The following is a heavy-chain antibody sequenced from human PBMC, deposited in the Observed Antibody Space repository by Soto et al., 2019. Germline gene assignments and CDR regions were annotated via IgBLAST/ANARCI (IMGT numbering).Heavy chain of an antibody. CDR2: IIPILGIA. Sequence: QVQLVQSGAEVKKPGSSVKVSCKASGGTFSSYTISWVRQAPGQGLEWMGRIIPILGIANYAQKFQGRVTXTXDXXTSTAYRELSSLSSEDPAVYYCARLAAAGTYGMDVWGQGTTVTVSS. V-gene: IGHV1-69*02. CDR3: ARLAAAGTYGMDV. J-gene: IGHJ6*02. D-gene: IGHD6-13*01. CDR1: GGTFSSYT.